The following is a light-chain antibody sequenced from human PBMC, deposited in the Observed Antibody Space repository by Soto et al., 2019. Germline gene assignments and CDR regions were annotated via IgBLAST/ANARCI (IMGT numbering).Light chain of an antibody. Sequence: QSVLTQPASVSGSPWQSITISCPGTSSDVGGYNYVSWYQQHPGKAPKLMIYDVSNRPSGVSNRFSGSKSGNTASLTISGLQAEDEADYYCSSYTSSSTLYVFGTGTKVTVL. CDR1: SSDVGGYNY. CDR2: DVS. V-gene: IGLV2-14*01. J-gene: IGLJ1*01. CDR3: SSYTSSSTLYV.